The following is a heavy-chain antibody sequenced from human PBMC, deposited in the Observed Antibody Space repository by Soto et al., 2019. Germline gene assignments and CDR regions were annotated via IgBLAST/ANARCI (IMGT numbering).Heavy chain of an antibody. V-gene: IGHV3-33*01. CDR3: AREQNVDTAMVSAFDI. CDR2: IWYDGSNK. J-gene: IGHJ3*02. CDR1: GFTFSSYG. Sequence: PGGSXRLSCAASGFTFSSYGMHWVRQAPGKGLEWVAVIWYDGSNKYYADSVKGRFTISRDNSKNTLYLQMNSLRAEDTAVYYCAREQNVDTAMVSAFDIWGQGTMVTVSS. D-gene: IGHD5-18*01.